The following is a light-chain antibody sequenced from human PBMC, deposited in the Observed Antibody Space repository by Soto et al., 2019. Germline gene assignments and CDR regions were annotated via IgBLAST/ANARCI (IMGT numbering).Light chain of an antibody. CDR2: TDN. CDR3: AAWDGSLNAYV. CDR1: SSNIGSNA. Sequence: QSVLTQPTSASGTPRQRVTISCSGSSSNIGSNAVNWYQQFPGTAPKLLIYTDNQRPSGVPDRFSGFKSGTSASLAISGLQSEDEADYFCAAWDGSLNAYVFGTGTKVTVL. J-gene: IGLJ1*01. V-gene: IGLV1-44*01.